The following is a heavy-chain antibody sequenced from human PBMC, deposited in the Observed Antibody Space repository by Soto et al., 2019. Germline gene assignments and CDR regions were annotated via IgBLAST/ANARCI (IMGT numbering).Heavy chain of an antibody. CDR3: ARAGSYRFDY. V-gene: IGHV3-74*01. CDR2: INAGGTSI. CDR1: GFSFSSNW. D-gene: IGHD3-10*01. Sequence: AGSLRLSCVGSGFSFSSNWVHWVLQPQGKGLEWVSRINAGGTSISYADSVKGRFTISRDNAKNTLYLQMDGLGVDDTAVYYCARAGSYRFDYWGLGTLVTVSS. J-gene: IGHJ4*02.